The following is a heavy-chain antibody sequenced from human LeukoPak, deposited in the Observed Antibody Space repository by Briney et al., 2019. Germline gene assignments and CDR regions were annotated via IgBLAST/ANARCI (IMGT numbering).Heavy chain of an antibody. J-gene: IGHJ5*02. CDR3: ARGPRVWGGFPKQYRKTNWFDP. V-gene: IGHV4-34*01. CDR1: GGSFSGYY. D-gene: IGHD3-16*01. Sequence: PSETLSLTCAVYGGSFSGYYWSWIRQPPGKGLEWIGEINHSGSTNYNPSLKSRVTISVDTSKNQFSLKLSSVTAADTAVYYCARGPRVWGGFPKQYRKTNWFDPWGQGTLVTVSS. CDR2: INHSGST.